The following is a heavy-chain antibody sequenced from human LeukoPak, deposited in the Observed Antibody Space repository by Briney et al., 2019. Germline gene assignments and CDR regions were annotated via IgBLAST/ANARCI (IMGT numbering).Heavy chain of an antibody. CDR2: IIPIFGTA. Sequence: GASVKDSCKASGGTFSSYAISWVRQAPGQGLEWMGGIIPIFGTANYAQKFQGRVTITADQTTSTAYMELSSLRSEDTAVYYCASGPLRWLVLLNWGQGNLVTVSS. CDR3: ASGPLRWLVLLN. D-gene: IGHD6-19*01. CDR1: GGTFSSYA. V-gene: IGHV1-69*01. J-gene: IGHJ4*02.